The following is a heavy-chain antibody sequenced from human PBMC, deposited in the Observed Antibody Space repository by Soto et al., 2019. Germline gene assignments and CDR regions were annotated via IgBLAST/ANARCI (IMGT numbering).Heavy chain of an antibody. V-gene: IGHV1-3*01. CDR2: INAGNGNT. CDR1: GYTFTSYA. D-gene: IGHD3-3*01. J-gene: IGHJ5*02. Sequence: VASVKVSCKASGYTFTSYAMHWVRQAPGQRLEWMGWINAGNGNTKYSQKFQGRVTITRDTSASTAYMELSSLRSEDTAVYYCARVERFLEWFGLDPWGQGTLVTVSS. CDR3: ARVERFLEWFGLDP.